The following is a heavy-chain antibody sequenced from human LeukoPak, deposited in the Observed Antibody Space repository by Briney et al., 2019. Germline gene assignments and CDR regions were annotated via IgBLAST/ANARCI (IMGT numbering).Heavy chain of an antibody. CDR1: GFTFSSYW. V-gene: IGHV3-74*01. D-gene: IGHD3-10*01. CDR3: ARGRHSSGSYFDY. CDR2: INSDGSST. J-gene: IGHJ4*02. Sequence: GGSLRLSCAASGFTFSSYWMHWVRQAPGKGLVRVSRINSDGSSTSYADSVKGRFTISRDNAKNTLYLQMNSLRAEDTAVYYCARGRHSSGSYFDYWGQGTLVTVSS.